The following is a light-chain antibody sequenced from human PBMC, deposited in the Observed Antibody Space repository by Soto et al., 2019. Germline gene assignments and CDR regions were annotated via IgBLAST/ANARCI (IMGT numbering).Light chain of an antibody. CDR2: AAS. J-gene: IGKJ4*01. CDR1: QPINSW. CDR3: QQTMTFPFT. Sequence: DIQMTQSPSSVSASVGDRVTITCRASQPINSWLAWYQQKLGKAPKLLIYAASSLQSGVPSRFSGTGSGTDFTLTINSLQPEDFATYYCQQTMTFPFTFGGGTQVEIK. V-gene: IGKV1D-12*01.